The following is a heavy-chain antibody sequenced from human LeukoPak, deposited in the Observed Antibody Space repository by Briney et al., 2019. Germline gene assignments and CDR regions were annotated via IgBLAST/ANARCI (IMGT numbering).Heavy chain of an antibody. Sequence: SETLSLTCTVSGGSISSGGYYWSWIRQPPGKGLEWIGYIYYSGSTNYNPSLKSRVTISVDTSKNQFSLKLSSVTAADTAVYYCARRGGGPNWFDPWGQGTLVTVSS. V-gene: IGHV4-61*08. D-gene: IGHD3-16*01. CDR2: IYYSGST. CDR3: ARRGGGPNWFDP. CDR1: GGSISSGGYY. J-gene: IGHJ5*02.